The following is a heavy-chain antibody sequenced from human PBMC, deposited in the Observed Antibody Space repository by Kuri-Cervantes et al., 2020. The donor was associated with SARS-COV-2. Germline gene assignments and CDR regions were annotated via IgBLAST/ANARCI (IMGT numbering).Heavy chain of an antibody. CDR2: ISAYNGNT. J-gene: IGHJ4*02. Sequence: ASVKVSCKASGYTFTNYGISWVRQAPGQGLEWMGWISAYNGNTNYEQKLQGRVTMTTDTSTTTAYMELTSLRSDDTAVYYCVRLYHWSGLGVGYWGQGTLVTVSS. CDR1: GYTFTNYG. V-gene: IGHV1-18*01. D-gene: IGHD3-3*01. CDR3: VRLYHWSGLGVGY.